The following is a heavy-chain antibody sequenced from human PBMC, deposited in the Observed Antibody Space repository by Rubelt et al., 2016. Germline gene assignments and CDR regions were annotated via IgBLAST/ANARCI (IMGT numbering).Heavy chain of an antibody. CDR3: ARFAIGGHSSGYLFDY. CDR2: INPNSGGT. Sequence: QVQLVQSGAEVKKPGASVKVSCKASGYTFTGYYMHWVRQAPGQGPEWMGWINPNSGGTNYAQKFQGRVTMTRDTSISTAYMGLSRLRSDDTAVYYCARFAIGGHSSGYLFDYWGQGTLVTVSS. D-gene: IGHD3-22*01. V-gene: IGHV1-2*02. J-gene: IGHJ4*02. CDR1: GYTFTGYY.